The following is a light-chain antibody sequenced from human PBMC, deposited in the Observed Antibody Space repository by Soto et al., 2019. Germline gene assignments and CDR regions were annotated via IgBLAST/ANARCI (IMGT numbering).Light chain of an antibody. J-gene: IGKJ1*01. V-gene: IGKV2-30*01. CDR2: KIS. CDR3: MQGTHWPKT. Sequence: DVVLTQSPLSLPVTLGQPASISCTSSQSLVSSDGNTYLHWFQQRPSHSPRHLIYKISNRDSGVPDRFRGSGSGTDFTLEISRVEAEDVGLYYCMQGTHWPKTFGQGTKVEIK. CDR1: QSLVSSDGNTY.